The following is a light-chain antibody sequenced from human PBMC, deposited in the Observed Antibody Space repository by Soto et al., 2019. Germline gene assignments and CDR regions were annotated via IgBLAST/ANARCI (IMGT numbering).Light chain of an antibody. J-gene: IGKJ5*01. CDR2: DAS. Sequence: EILLTQSPGTLSLYTGESAPLSCRASQSVRSSYLAWYQQKPGQAPRPLIYDASNRATGIPARLSGSGSGTDFTLTITNLEPEDFAVYYCQQRSNWPQAGAFGHGTRLEI. CDR1: QSVRSSY. CDR3: QQRSNWPQAGA. V-gene: IGKV3-11*01.